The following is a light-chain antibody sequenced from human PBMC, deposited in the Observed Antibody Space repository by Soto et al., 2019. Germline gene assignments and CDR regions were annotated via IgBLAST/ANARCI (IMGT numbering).Light chain of an antibody. CDR2: GAS. V-gene: IGKV3-20*01. CDR1: QSVSSSY. Sequence: EIVFTQSPGTLSPSPLERSTLSCRASQSVSSSYLAWYQQKPGQAPRLLIYGASSRATGIPDRFSGSGSGTDFTLTISSLQAEDVAVYHCQQYYSSPFTFGGGTKVDIK. CDR3: QQYYSSPFT. J-gene: IGKJ4*01.